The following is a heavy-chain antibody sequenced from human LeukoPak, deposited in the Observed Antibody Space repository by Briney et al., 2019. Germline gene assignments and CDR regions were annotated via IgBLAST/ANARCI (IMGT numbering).Heavy chain of an antibody. D-gene: IGHD6-19*01. J-gene: IGHJ3*02. Sequence: PEGSLRLSCAASGFTFDDYAMHWVRQAPGKGLEWVSGISWNSGSIGYADSVKGRFTISRDNAKNSLYLQMNSLRAEDTALYYCAKGSSGWTSDAFDIWGQGTMVTVSS. V-gene: IGHV3-9*01. CDR2: ISWNSGSI. CDR1: GFTFDDYA. CDR3: AKGSSGWTSDAFDI.